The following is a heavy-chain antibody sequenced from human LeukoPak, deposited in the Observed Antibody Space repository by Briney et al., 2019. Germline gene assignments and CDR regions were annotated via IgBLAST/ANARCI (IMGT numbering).Heavy chain of an antibody. D-gene: IGHD6-19*01. CDR1: GFTFSSYS. Sequence: PGGSLRLSCAASGFTFSSYSMNWVRQAPGKGLEWVSSISSSSSYIYYADSVKGRFTISRDNAKNSLYLQMNSLRAEDTAVYYCATEQWLVPHYWGQGTLVTVSS. V-gene: IGHV3-21*01. CDR2: ISSSSSYI. J-gene: IGHJ4*02. CDR3: ATEQWLVPHY.